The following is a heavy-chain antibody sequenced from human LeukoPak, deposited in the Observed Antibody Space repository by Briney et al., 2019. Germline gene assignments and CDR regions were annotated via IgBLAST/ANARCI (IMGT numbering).Heavy chain of an antibody. V-gene: IGHV1-24*01. CDR3: ATGMGASAMDNWFDP. D-gene: IGHD3-16*01. Sequence: ASVTVSCQVSGYTLTELSMHWVRQAPGKGLEWMGGFDPEDGETIYAQKFQGRVTMTEDTSTDTAYMELSSLRSEDTAVYYCATGMGASAMDNWFDPWGQGTLVTVSS. CDR1: GYTLTELS. J-gene: IGHJ5*02. CDR2: FDPEDGET.